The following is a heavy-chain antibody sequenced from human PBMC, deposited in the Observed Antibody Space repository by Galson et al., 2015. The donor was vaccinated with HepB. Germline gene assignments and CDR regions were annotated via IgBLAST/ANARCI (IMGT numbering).Heavy chain of an antibody. CDR1: GGSIGTNSYY. J-gene: IGHJ4*02. CDR2: MYYDGST. Sequence: TLSLTCTVSGGSIGTNSYYWGWIRQPPGKGLEWTGNMYYDGSTYYNASLKSRVTISADTSKNQFSLKLSSVTAADTAVYYCARIQEGGWYIVVAPYWGQGTLVTVSS. CDR3: ARIQEGGWYIVVAPY. D-gene: IGHD2-21*01. V-gene: IGHV4-39*01.